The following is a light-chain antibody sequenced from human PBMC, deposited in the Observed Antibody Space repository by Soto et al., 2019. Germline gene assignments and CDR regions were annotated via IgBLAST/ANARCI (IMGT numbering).Light chain of an antibody. Sequence: QSALAQPASVSGSPGQSITISCPGTSSDVGSYNLVSWYQQHPGKAPKLMIYEVSKRPSGVSNRFSGSKSGNTASLTISGLQAEDEADYYCCSYAGSSTFSYVFGTGTKVTVL. V-gene: IGLV2-23*02. J-gene: IGLJ1*01. CDR3: CSYAGSSTFSYV. CDR1: SSDVGSYNL. CDR2: EVS.